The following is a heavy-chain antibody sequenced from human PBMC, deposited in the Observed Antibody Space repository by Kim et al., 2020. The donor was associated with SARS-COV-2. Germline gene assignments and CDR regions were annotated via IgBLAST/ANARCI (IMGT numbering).Heavy chain of an antibody. Sequence: LSLTCAASGFTFSNYEMNWVRQAPGKGLEWVSYIDTSASTIYYADSVRGRFTISRDNARNSLYLQMNSLRAEDTAVYYCARDQSGNLDYWGQGTLVTVSS. CDR1: GFTFSNYE. CDR3: ARDQSGNLDY. J-gene: IGHJ4*02. D-gene: IGHD6-25*01. V-gene: IGHV3-48*03. CDR2: IDTSASTI.